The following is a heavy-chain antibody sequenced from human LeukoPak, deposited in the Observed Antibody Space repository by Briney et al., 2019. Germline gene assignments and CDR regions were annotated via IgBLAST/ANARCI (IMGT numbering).Heavy chain of an antibody. CDR3: ARGYGGNSWHFDY. CDR1: GFTFDDYT. J-gene: IGHJ4*02. CDR2: ISWDGGST. D-gene: IGHD4-23*01. V-gene: IGHV3-43*01. Sequence: GGSLRLSCAASGFTFDDYTMHWVRQAPGKGLEWVSLISWDGGSTSYADSVKGRFTISRDNSKNSLYLQMNSLRAEDTAVYYCARGYGGNSWHFDYWGQGTLVTVSS.